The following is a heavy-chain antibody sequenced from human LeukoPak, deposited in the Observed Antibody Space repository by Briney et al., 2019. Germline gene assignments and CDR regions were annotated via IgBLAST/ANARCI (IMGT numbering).Heavy chain of an antibody. J-gene: IGHJ6*02. CDR1: GGTISSYY. D-gene: IGHD5-12*01. Sequence: SETLSLTCTVSGGTISSYYWSWIRQPPGKGLEWIGYIYDSGSTNYNPSLKSRVTISVDTSKNQFSLKLSSVTAADTVVYYCARGGSGYDSFYYYGMDVWGQGTTVTVSS. CDR3: ARGGSGYDSFYYYGMDV. V-gene: IGHV4-59*01. CDR2: IYDSGST.